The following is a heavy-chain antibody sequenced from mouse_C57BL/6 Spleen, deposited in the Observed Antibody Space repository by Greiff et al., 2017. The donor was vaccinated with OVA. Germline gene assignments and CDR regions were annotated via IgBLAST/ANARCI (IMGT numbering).Heavy chain of an antibody. CDR2: IDPSDSYT. Sequence: QVQLQQPGAELVMPGASVKLSCKASGYTFTSYWMHWVKQRPGQGLEWIGEIDPSDSYTNYNQKFKGKSTLTVDKSSSTAYMQLSSLTSEDSAVYYCARERNYSAMDYWGQGTSFTVSS. V-gene: IGHV1-69*01. CDR3: ARERNYSAMDY. J-gene: IGHJ4*01. CDR1: GYTFTSYW.